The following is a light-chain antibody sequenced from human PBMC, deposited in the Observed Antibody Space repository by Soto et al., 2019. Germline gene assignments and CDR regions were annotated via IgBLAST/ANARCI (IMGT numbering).Light chain of an antibody. Sequence: IVLAHAPGTLSFSPGEIATLSFRGSQSIGNYLAWYQQKPGQAPRLLIYGASTRATGIPARFSGSGSGTEFTLTISSLQSEDFAVYYCQQYNNWPPWTFGQGTRLEIK. CDR2: GAS. V-gene: IGKV3-15*01. J-gene: IGKJ5*01. CDR1: QSIGNY. CDR3: QQYNNWPPWT.